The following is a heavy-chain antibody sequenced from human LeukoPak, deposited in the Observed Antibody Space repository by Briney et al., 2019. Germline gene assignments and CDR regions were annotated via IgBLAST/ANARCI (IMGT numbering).Heavy chain of an antibody. CDR2: IYYSGST. CDR1: GGSISSSSYY. D-gene: IGHD3-16*02. V-gene: IGHV4-39*02. CDR3: AREKGEWELSDYYYYMDV. Sequence: SETLSLTCTVSGGSISSSSYYWGWIRQPPGKGLEWIGSIYYSGSTYYNPSLKSRVTISVDTSKNQFSLKLSSVTAADTAVYYCAREKGEWELSDYYYYMDVWGKGTTVTVSS. J-gene: IGHJ6*03.